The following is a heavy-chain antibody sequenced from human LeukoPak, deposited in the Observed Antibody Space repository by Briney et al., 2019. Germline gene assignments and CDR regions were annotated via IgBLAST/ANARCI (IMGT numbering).Heavy chain of an antibody. J-gene: IGHJ5*02. CDR3: AREQSVLMVYAAPFDP. CDR2: INHSGST. Sequence: PSETLSLTCAVYGGSFSGYYWSWIRQPPGKGLEWIGEINHSGSTNYNPSLKSRVTISVHTSKNQFSLKLSSVTAADTAVYYCAREQSVLMVYAAPFDPWGQGTLVTVSS. V-gene: IGHV4-34*01. D-gene: IGHD2-8*01. CDR1: GGSFSGYY.